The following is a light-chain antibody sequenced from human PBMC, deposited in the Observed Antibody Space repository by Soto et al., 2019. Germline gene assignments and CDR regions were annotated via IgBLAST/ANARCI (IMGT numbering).Light chain of an antibody. CDR2: GAS. Sequence: EIVLTQSPATLSVSPGGRATLSCRASQDVMYDLAWYQQKPGQAPMLLVYGASTRATDAPHRFRGSGSGTEFSLTISSLQSEDFATYYCQQYRSWPRTFGQGSRVAIK. CDR1: QDVMYD. J-gene: IGKJ1*01. CDR3: QQYRSWPRT. V-gene: IGKV3-15*01.